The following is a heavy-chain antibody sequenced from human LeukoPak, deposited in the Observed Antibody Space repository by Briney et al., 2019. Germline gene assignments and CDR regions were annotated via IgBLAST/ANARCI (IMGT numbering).Heavy chain of an antibody. CDR3: AKDMVQLMYYFDY. Sequence: GGCLRLSCAASGFTFSSYAMSWVRQAPGKGLEWVSAISGSGGSTYYADSVKGRFTISRDNFKNTLYLQMNSLRAEDTAVYYCAKDMVQLMYYFDYWGQGTLVTVSS. CDR2: ISGSGGST. J-gene: IGHJ4*02. CDR1: GFTFSSYA. V-gene: IGHV3-23*01. D-gene: IGHD5-18*01.